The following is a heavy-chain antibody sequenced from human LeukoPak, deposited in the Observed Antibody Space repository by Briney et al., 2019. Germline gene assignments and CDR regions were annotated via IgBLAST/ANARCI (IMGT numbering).Heavy chain of an antibody. CDR1: GFTFSSYE. D-gene: IGHD4-23*01. V-gene: IGHV3-48*03. CDR3: ARDYGGNSFDY. CDR2: ISSSGSTI. J-gene: IGHJ4*02. Sequence: GGSLRLSCAASGFTFSSYEMNWVRQAPGKGLEWVSYISSSGSTIYYADSVKGRFTISRDNAKNSLYLQMNGLRAEDTAVYYCARDYGGNSFDYWGQGTLVTVSS.